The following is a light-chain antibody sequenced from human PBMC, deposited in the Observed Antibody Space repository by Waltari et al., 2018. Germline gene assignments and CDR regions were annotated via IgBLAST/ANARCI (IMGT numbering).Light chain of an antibody. Sequence: EIVMTQSPATLSVSSGERATLSCRASQSVMNHVAWYQQKPGQAPRLLICDASIRATGIPPRFSGSVSGTEFTLTISSLQSEDFAVYYCQQYHNWWTFGQGTKVEIK. J-gene: IGKJ1*01. CDR2: DAS. CDR3: QQYHNWWT. V-gene: IGKV3-15*01. CDR1: QSVMNH.